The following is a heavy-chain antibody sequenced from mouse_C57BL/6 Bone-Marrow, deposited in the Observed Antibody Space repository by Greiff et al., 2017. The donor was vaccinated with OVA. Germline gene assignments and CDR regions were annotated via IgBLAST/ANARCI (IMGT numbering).Heavy chain of an antibody. V-gene: IGHV1-69*01. D-gene: IGHD1-1*01. CDR1: GYTFTSYW. CDR3: ARWGYGSSYPYYFDY. Sequence: QVQLQQPGAELVMPGASVKLSCKASGYTFTSYWMHWVKQRPGQGLEWIGEIDPSDSYTNYNQKFKGKSTLTVDKSSSTAYMQLSSLTSEDSAVYYCARWGYGSSYPYYFDYWGQGTTLTVSS. CDR2: IDPSDSYT. J-gene: IGHJ2*01.